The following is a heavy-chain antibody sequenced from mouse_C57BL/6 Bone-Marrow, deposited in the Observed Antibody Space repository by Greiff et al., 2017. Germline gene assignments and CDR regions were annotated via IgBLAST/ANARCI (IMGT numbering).Heavy chain of an antibody. CDR3: ARGGYSNYVWFAY. Sequence: VQLQQSGAELVKPGASVKLSCKASGYTFTSYWMHWVKQRPGQGLEWIGMIHPNSGSTNYNEKFKSKATLTVDKSSSTAYMQLSSLTSEDSAVYYCARGGYSNYVWFAYWGQGTLVTVSA. J-gene: IGHJ3*01. V-gene: IGHV1-64*01. CDR2: IHPNSGST. D-gene: IGHD2-5*01. CDR1: GYTFTSYW.